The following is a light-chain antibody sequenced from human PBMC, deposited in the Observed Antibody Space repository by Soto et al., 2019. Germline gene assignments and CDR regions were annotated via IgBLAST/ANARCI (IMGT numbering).Light chain of an antibody. CDR1: SSDVGGYNY. CDR3: SSYAGSNIGV. Sequence: QSALTQPPSASGSPGQSVTISCTGTSSDVGGYNYVSWYQQHPGKAPKLMIYEVIKRPSGVPDRFSGSKSGNTASLTVSGLQAEDEADYYCSSYAGSNIGVFGTGTKLTVL. J-gene: IGLJ1*01. V-gene: IGLV2-8*01. CDR2: EVI.